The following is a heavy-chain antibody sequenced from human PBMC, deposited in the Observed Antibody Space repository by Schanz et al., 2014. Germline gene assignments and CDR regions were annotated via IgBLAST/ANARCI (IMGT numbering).Heavy chain of an antibody. Sequence: VQLVQSGAEVKRPGASVRVSCKASGYTFTSYDFNWVRQAPGQGLEWMGWITAYNGDTNYAQKLQGRVTMTTDTSTSTAYMELRSLRSDDTALYYCTRGGYSYALSAFDIWGEGTMVTVSS. V-gene: IGHV1-18*01. CDR2: ITAYNGDT. CDR1: GYTFTSYD. CDR3: TRGGYSYALSAFDI. J-gene: IGHJ3*02. D-gene: IGHD5-18*01.